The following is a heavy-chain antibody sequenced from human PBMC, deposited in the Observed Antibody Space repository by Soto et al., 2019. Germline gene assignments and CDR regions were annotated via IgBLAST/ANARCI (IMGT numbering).Heavy chain of an antibody. D-gene: IGHD1-26*01. CDR1: GGTFSSYA. CDR2: IIPIFGTA. CDR3: ARDSGSYRGGHYGMDV. Sequence: QVQLVQSGAEVKKPGSSVKVSCKASGGTFSSYAISWVRQAPGQGLEWMGGIIPIFGTANYAQKLQGRVTITADESTSTAYRELSSLRSEDTAVYYCARDSGSYRGGHYGMDVWGQGTTVTVSS. J-gene: IGHJ6*02. V-gene: IGHV1-69*01.